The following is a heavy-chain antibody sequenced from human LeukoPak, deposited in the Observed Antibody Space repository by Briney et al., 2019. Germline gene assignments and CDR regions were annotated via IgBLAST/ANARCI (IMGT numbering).Heavy chain of an antibody. CDR2: IYHSGST. J-gene: IGHJ4*02. D-gene: IGHD2-2*01. CDR3: ARHVTYIVVVPAAPEYYLDY. CDR1: GYSISSGYY. V-gene: IGHV4-38-2*01. Sequence: SETLSLTCAVSGYSISSGYYWGWIRQPPGKGLEWIGSIYHSGSTYYNPSLKSRVTISVDTSKNQFSLKLSSVTAADTAVYYCARHVTYIVVVPAAPEYYLDYWGQGTLVTVSS.